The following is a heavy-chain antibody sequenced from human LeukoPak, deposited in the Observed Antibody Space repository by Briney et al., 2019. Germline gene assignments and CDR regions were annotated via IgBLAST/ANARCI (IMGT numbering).Heavy chain of an antibody. D-gene: IGHD4-11*01. V-gene: IGHV4-39*01. CDR1: GGSVSSSRHY. CDR2: IYYSGST. Sequence: PSETLSLTCGVSGGSVSSSRHYWAWIRQPPGKGLEWIGSIYYSGSTYYNPSLKSGVTISVDTSSNQFSLTLRSVTAADTSVYYCARRSRTTRDPFDSWGRGAQVIVSS. CDR3: ARRSRTTRDPFDS. J-gene: IGHJ4*02.